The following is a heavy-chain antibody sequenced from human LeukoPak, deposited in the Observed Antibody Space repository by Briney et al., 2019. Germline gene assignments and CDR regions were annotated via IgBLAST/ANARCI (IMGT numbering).Heavy chain of an antibody. CDR3: ARGRLITMIVVGWGHYYYMDV. D-gene: IGHD3-22*01. V-gene: IGHV1-18*01. CDR2: ISAYNGNT. J-gene: IGHJ6*03. CDR1: GYTFTSYG. Sequence: ASVKVSCKASGYTFTSYGISWVRQAPGQGLEWMGWISAYNGNTNYAQKLQGRVTMTTDTSTSTAYMELRSLRSDDTAVYYCARGRLITMIVVGWGHYYYMDVWGKGTTVTVSS.